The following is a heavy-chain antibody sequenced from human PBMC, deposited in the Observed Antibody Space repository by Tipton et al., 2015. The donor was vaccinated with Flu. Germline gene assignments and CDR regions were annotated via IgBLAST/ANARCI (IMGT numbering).Heavy chain of an antibody. Sequence: SLRLSCAASGFNFSSYGMHWVRQAPGKGLEWVAVIWHDGSKQYYADSVKGRFTISRDNSMNTLYLRMNSLRAEDTAVYYCTRSYYYDSSGYDAFDIWGQGTMVIVSS. V-gene: IGHV3-33*01. J-gene: IGHJ3*02. CDR1: GFNFSSYG. D-gene: IGHD3-22*01. CDR2: IWHDGSKQ. CDR3: TRSYYYDSSGYDAFDI.